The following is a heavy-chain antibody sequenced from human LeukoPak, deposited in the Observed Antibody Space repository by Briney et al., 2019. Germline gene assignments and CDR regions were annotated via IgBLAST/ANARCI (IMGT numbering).Heavy chain of an antibody. Sequence: APSVKVSCKASGYTFTNYGISWVRQAPGQGLEWMGWISAYNGNTKNAQKLQGRVIMTTDTSTSTAYMELRSLRSGDTAVYYCARAGSGSYYDHFEYWGQGTLVTVSS. CDR1: GYTFTNYG. D-gene: IGHD1-26*01. V-gene: IGHV1-18*01. CDR2: ISAYNGNT. CDR3: ARAGSGSYYDHFEY. J-gene: IGHJ4*02.